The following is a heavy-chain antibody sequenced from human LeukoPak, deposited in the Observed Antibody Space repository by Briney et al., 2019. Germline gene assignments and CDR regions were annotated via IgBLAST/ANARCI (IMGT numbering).Heavy chain of an antibody. Sequence: QPGGSLRLSCAASGFTLSRYAVNWVRQAPGEGPEWISYISVSGDRTNYADSVKGRFTISRDNSKNTLYLQLNSLRAEDTAVYYCARKYFYYMDVWGKGTTVTVSS. D-gene: IGHD2/OR15-2a*01. CDR1: GFTLSRYA. V-gene: IGHV3-23*01. CDR2: ISVSGDRT. CDR3: ARKYFYYMDV. J-gene: IGHJ6*03.